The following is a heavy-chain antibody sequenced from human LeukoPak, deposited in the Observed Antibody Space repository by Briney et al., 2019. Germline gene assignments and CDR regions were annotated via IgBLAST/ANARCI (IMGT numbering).Heavy chain of an antibody. CDR1: GYTFTSYD. V-gene: IGHV1-8*01. CDR2: MNPNSGNT. CDR3: ARVGYSSGWYSRAFWY. Sequence: ASVKVSCKASGYTFTSYDINRVRQATGQGLEWMGWMNPNSGNTGYAQKFQGRVTMTRNTSISTAYMELSSLRSEDTAVYYCARVGYSSGWYSRAFWYWGQGTLVTVSS. J-gene: IGHJ4*02. D-gene: IGHD6-19*01.